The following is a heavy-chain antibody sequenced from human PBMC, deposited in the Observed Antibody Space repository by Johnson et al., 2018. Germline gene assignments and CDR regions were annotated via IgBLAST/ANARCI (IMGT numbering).Heavy chain of an antibody. V-gene: IGHV3-23*04. D-gene: IGHD3-10*01. J-gene: IGHJ1*01. CDR3: AKDHFRGADFQH. CDR1: GFTFSSYA. CDR2: ISGSGGST. Sequence: VQLVESGGGLVQPGGSLRLSCAASGFTFSSYAMSWVRQAPGKGLEWVSAISGSGGSTYYADSVKGRFTISRDNAKNTLYLEMNSRRAEDTAVYYGAKDHFRGADFQHWGQGTLVTVSS.